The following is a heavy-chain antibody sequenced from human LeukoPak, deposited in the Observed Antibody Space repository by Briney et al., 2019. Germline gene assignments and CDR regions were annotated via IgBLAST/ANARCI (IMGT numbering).Heavy chain of an antibody. V-gene: IGHV1-46*01. J-gene: IGHJ5*02. CDR2: INPSGGST. Sequence: ASVKVSCKASGYTFTGYYMHWVRQAPGQGLGWMGIINPSGGSTSYAQKFQGRVTMTRDMSTSTVYMELSSLRSEDTAVYYCAREQGYCSSTSCFLVRWFDPWGQGTLVTVSS. D-gene: IGHD2-2*01. CDR1: GYTFTGYY. CDR3: AREQGYCSSTSCFLVRWFDP.